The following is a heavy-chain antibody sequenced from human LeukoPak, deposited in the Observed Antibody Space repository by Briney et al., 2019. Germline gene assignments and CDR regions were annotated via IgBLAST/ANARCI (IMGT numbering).Heavy chain of an antibody. CDR3: ARRNIVATLPFDY. Sequence: PSQTLSLTCTVSGGSISSGGYYWRWIRQPPGKGLEWIGYIYHSGSTYYNPSLKSRVTISVDRSKNQFSLKLSSVTAADTAVYYCARRNIVATLPFDYWGQGTLVTVSS. CDR2: IYHSGST. CDR1: GGSISSGGYY. V-gene: IGHV4-30-2*01. D-gene: IGHD5-12*01. J-gene: IGHJ4*02.